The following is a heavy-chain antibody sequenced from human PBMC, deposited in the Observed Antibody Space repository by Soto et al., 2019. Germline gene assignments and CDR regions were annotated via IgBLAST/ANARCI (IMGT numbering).Heavy chain of an antibody. D-gene: IGHD3-16*02. CDR3: ARSIGSGGVIGGFDY. V-gene: IGHV1-69*01. J-gene: IGHJ4*02. CDR2: IIPIFDTP. CDR1: GGTFNMYA. Sequence: QVQLVQSGAEVRKPGSAVRVSCKASGGTFNMYAMNWVRQAPGQGLEWMAGIIPIFDTPRYSQQFQGRVTITVDESTSTAYMELSSLRSEDTAIYYCARSIGSGGVIGGFDYWGQGTLVTAAS.